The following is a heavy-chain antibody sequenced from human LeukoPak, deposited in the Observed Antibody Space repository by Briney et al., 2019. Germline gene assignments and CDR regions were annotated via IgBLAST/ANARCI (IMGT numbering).Heavy chain of an antibody. CDR3: ASSGYSSSWNQN. V-gene: IGHV3-48*01. J-gene: IGHJ4*02. CDR2: TSRSSTTI. Sequence: GGSLRLSCAASGFSFSNYSMNWVRQAPGKGLEWVSYTSRSSTTIYYADSVKGRFIISRDNAKKSLYLQMNSLRAEDTAVYYCASSGYSSSWNQNWGQGTLVTVSS. D-gene: IGHD6-13*01. CDR1: GFSFSNYS.